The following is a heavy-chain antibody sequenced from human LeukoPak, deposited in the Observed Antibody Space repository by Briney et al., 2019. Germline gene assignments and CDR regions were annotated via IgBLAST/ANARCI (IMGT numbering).Heavy chain of an antibody. D-gene: IGHD2-2*02. CDR3: ARDRYCSGTSCYTADY. J-gene: IGHJ4*02. V-gene: IGHV3-30-3*01. CDR2: ISYDGSNK. Sequence: GGSLRLSCAASGFTFSSYAMHWVRQAPGKGLEWVAVISYDGSNKYYADSVKGRFTISRDNSKNTLCLQMNSLRAEDTAVYYCARDRYCSGTSCYTADYWGQGTLVTVSS. CDR1: GFTFSSYA.